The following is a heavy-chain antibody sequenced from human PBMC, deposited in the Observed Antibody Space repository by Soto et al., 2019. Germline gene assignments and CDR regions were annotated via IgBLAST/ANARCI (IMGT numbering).Heavy chain of an antibody. D-gene: IGHD6-13*01. Sequence: SGPTLVNPKQTLTLTCTFSGFSLSASGVGVGWIRQPPGKALEWLALIYWDDDKRYSPSLKSRLTITKDTSKNQVVLTMTNMDPVDTATYYCARLYGSSWVFDYWGQGTLVTVSS. CDR1: GFSLSASGVG. CDR2: IYWDDDK. V-gene: IGHV2-5*02. J-gene: IGHJ4*02. CDR3: ARLYGSSWVFDY.